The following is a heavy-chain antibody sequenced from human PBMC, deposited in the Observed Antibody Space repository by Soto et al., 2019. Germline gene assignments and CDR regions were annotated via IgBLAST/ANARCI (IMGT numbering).Heavy chain of an antibody. Sequence: SETLSLTCAVYGGSFSNNYWTWFRQPPGKGLEWIGEISPSGTTKYIPSLKSRGTISVDTSRKQFFLKVTSVSAADTAVYYCATSLWFGTQPEIWGPGTLVTVSS. CDR1: GGSFSNNY. CDR2: ISPSGTT. V-gene: IGHV4-34*01. J-gene: IGHJ4*02. D-gene: IGHD3-10*01. CDR3: ATSLWFGTQPEI.